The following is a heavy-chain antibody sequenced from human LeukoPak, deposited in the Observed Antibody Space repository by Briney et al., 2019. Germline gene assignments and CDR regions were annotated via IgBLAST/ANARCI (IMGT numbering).Heavy chain of an antibody. CDR2: ISGSGGST. V-gene: IGHV3-23*01. Sequence: GGSLRLSCAASGFTFSSYAMSWVRQAPGKGLEWVSAISGSGGSTYYADSVKGRFTISRDNSKNTLYLQMNSLRSDDTAVYYCARSIAARQHFDYWGQGTLVTVSP. J-gene: IGHJ4*02. D-gene: IGHD6-6*01. CDR1: GFTFSSYA. CDR3: ARSIAARQHFDY.